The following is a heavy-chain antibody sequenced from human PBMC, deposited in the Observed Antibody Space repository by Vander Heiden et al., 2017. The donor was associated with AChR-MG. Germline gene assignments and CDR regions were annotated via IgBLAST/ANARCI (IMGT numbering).Heavy chain of an antibody. J-gene: IGHJ4*02. V-gene: IGHV3-9*01. D-gene: IGHD2-15*01. CDR1: GFTFDDYA. CDR3: AKDYCSGGSCYFDY. Sequence: EVQLVESGGGLVQPGRSLRLSCAASGFTFDDYAMHWVRQAPGKGLEWVSGSSWNSGSIGYADSVKGRFTISRDNAKNSLYLQMNSLRAEDTALYYCAKDYCSGGSCYFDYWGQGTLVTVSS. CDR2: SSWNSGSI.